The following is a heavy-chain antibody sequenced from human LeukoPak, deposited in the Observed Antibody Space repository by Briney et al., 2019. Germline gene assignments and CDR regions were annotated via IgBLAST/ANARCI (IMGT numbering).Heavy chain of an antibody. Sequence: PSETLSLTCTVSGGSISSSSYYWGWIRQPPGKGLEWIGSIYYSGSTYYNPSLKSRVTISVGTSKNQLSLKLSSVAAADTAVYYCARRVLLWFAELQEIWGQGTLVTVSS. V-gene: IGHV4-39*01. CDR2: IYYSGST. CDR3: ARRVLLWFAELQEI. CDR1: GGSISSSSYY. J-gene: IGHJ4*02. D-gene: IGHD3-10*01.